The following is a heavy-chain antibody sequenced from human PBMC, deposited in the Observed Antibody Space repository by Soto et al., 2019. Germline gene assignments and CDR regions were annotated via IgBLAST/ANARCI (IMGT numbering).Heavy chain of an antibody. J-gene: IGHJ4*02. D-gene: IGHD3-3*01. V-gene: IGHV4-4*02. CDR3: ARAPYDFWSGLVGKHKNYFDY. CDR2: IYHSGST. Sequence: PSETLSLTCAVSGGSISSSNWWSWVRQPPGKGLEWIGEIYHSGSTNYNPSLKSRVTISVDKSKNQFSLKLSSVTAADTAVYYCARAPYDFWSGLVGKHKNYFDYWGQGTLVTVSS. CDR1: GGSISSSNW.